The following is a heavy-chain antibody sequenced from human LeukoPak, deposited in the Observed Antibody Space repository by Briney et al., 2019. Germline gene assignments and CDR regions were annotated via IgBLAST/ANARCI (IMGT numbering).Heavy chain of an antibody. D-gene: IGHD2-2*01. V-gene: IGHV3-21*01. CDR3: AVPATAMTDAFDI. CDR1: GFTFSSYS. CDR2: ISSSSSYI. J-gene: IGHJ3*02. Sequence: GGSLRLSCAASGFTFSSYSMNWVRLAPGKGLEWVSSISSSSSYIYYADSVKGRFTISRDNAKNSLYLQMNSLRAEDTAVYYCAVPATAMTDAFDIWGQGTMVTVSS.